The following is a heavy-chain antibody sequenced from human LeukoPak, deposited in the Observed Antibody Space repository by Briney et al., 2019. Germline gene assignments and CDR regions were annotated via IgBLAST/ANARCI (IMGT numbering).Heavy chain of an antibody. CDR2: ISSSSSYI. CDR3: ARGVTGYSSSWYGIDY. J-gene: IGHJ4*02. Sequence: PGGSLRLSCAASGFTFSSYSMNWVRQAPGKGLEWVSSISSSSSYIYYADSVKGRFTISRDNAKNSLYLRMNSLRAEDTAVYYCARGVTGYSSSWYGIDYWGQGTLVTVSS. CDR1: GFTFSSYS. V-gene: IGHV3-21*01. D-gene: IGHD6-13*01.